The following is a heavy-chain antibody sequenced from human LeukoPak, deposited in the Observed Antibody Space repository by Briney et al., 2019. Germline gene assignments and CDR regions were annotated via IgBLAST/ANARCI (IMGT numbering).Heavy chain of an antibody. CDR1: GGTFSIYT. CDR2: IIPILGIA. V-gene: IGHV1-69*02. CDR3: ATRSDYCSSTSCARDAFDI. J-gene: IGHJ3*02. Sequence: SVKVSCXASGGTFSIYTISWVRQAPGQGLEWMGRIIPILGIANYAQKFQGRVTITADKSTSTAYMELSSLRSEDTAVYYCATRSDYCSSTSCARDAFDIWGQGTMVTVSS. D-gene: IGHD2-2*01.